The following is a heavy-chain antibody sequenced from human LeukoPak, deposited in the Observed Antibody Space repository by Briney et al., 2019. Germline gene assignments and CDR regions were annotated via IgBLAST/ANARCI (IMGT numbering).Heavy chain of an antibody. D-gene: IGHD4-17*01. V-gene: IGHV1-69*13. CDR3: AASHYGDYGGSYYYYYMDV. J-gene: IGHJ6*03. CDR1: GGTFSSYA. CDR2: IIPIFGTA. Sequence: RASVKVSCKASGGTFSSYAISWVRQAPGQGLEWMGGIIPIFGTANYAQKFQGRVTITADESTSTAYMELSSLRSEDTAVYYCAASHYGDYGGSYYYYYMDVWGKGTTVTISS.